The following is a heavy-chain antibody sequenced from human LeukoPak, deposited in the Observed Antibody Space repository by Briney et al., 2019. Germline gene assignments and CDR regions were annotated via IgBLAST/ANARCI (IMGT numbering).Heavy chain of an antibody. CDR3: ARGYIVLRYFDWLEDY. J-gene: IGHJ4*02. Sequence: ASVKVSCKASGYTFTSYGISWVRQAPGQGLEWMGWISAYNGNTNYAQKLQGRVTMTTDTSTSTAYMELRSLRSDDTAVYYCARGYIVLRYFDWLEDYWGQGTLVTVSS. CDR2: ISAYNGNT. D-gene: IGHD3-9*01. CDR1: GYTFTSYG. V-gene: IGHV1-18*01.